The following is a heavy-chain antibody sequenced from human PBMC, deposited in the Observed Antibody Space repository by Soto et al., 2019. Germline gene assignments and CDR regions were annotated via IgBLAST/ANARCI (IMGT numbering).Heavy chain of an antibody. J-gene: IGHJ4*02. Sequence: SSETLSLTCAVYGGSFSAYYWSWIRQPPGKGLEWIGEINHSGGTSYNPSLKSRVTISVDTSKSQFSLKLTSVTAADTAVYYCARGRGIFGEVTPFAYSGKGTMVTVAS. V-gene: IGHV4-34*01. CDR2: INHSGGT. CDR3: ARGRGIFGEVTPFAY. D-gene: IGHD3-3*01. CDR1: GGSFSAYY.